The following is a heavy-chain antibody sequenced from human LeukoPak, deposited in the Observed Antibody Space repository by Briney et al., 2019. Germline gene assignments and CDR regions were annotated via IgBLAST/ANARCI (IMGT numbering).Heavy chain of an antibody. J-gene: IGHJ4*02. D-gene: IGHD2-2*01. V-gene: IGHV3-66*01. CDR2: ISIDGGGGST. Sequence: PGRSLRLSCAASGLTVSSNYMSWVRQAPGKGLEWVSVISIDGGGGSTYYADSVKGRFTISRDNSKNTLFLQMNSLRAEDTAVYYCARSNCDSCYRGVWYYFDFWGQGTLVTVSS. CDR1: GLTVSSNY. CDR3: ARSNCDSCYRGVWYYFDF.